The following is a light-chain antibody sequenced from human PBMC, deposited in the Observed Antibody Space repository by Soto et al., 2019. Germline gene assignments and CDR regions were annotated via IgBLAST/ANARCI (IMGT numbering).Light chain of an antibody. V-gene: IGKV3-11*01. Sequence: EVVLTQSPATLSLSPGERATLSCRASQSVSNSLAWYQQRPGQAPRLLIYEASKRATGIPASFSGSGSGTDFTLTISRLEPEDFAVYYCQQYGSSPWTFGQGTKVEIK. CDR2: EAS. CDR1: QSVSNS. CDR3: QQYGSSPWT. J-gene: IGKJ1*01.